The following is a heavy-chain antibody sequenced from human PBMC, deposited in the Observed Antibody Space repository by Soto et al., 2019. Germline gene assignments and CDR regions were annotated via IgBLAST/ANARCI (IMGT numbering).Heavy chain of an antibody. V-gene: IGHV3-7*04. CDR2: IKQDGSEK. CDR1: GFTFSSYL. J-gene: IGHJ4*02. CDR3: ARGASAAYFDY. Sequence: GGSLRLSCAASGFTFSSYLMSWVRQAPGKGLEWVANIKQDGSEKYYVDSVKGRFTISRDNAKNSLYLQMNSLRAEDTAVYYCARGASAAYFDYWGQGTLVTVSS.